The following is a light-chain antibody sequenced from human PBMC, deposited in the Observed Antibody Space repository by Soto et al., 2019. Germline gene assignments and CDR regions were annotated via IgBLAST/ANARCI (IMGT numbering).Light chain of an antibody. J-gene: IGKJ4*02. CDR1: QSISSW. CDR3: QQYNSYPLT. CDR2: KAS. Sequence: DIQMTQSPSTLSASVGDRVTITCRASQSISSWLAWYQQKPGKAPKLLIYKASSLESGGPSRFSDSGSGTEFTLTISSLQPDDFATYYCQQYNSYPLTFGGGTKVEIK. V-gene: IGKV1-5*03.